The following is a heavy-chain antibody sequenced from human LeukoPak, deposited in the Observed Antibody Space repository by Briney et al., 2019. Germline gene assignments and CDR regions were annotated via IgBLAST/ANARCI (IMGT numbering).Heavy chain of an antibody. Sequence: SETLSLTCTVSGGSISGYYWRWIRQPPGKGLEFIGYIYHNGDANYNPSLKSRVTMSVVTPKNQCSLKVSSMTAADTAVYYCARHNRGYDLFERWGQGTLVTVSS. CDR3: ARHNRGYDLFER. V-gene: IGHV4-59*01. CDR2: IYHNGDA. D-gene: IGHD5-12*01. J-gene: IGHJ4*02. CDR1: GGSISGYY.